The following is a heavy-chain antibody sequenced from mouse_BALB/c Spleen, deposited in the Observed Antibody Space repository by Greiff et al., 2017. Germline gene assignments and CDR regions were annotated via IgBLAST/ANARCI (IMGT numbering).Heavy chain of an antibody. CDR2: ILPGSGST. D-gene: IGHD2-2*01. V-gene: IGHV1-9*01. CDR3: VWLRRGYYAMDY. J-gene: IGHJ4*01. CDR1: GYTFSSYW. Sequence: QVQLQQSGAELMKPGASVKISCKATGYTFSSYWIEWVKQRPGHGLEWIGEILPGSGSTNYNEKFKGKATFTADTSSNTAYMQLSSLTSEDFAVYYCVWLRRGYYAMDYWGQGTSVTVSS.